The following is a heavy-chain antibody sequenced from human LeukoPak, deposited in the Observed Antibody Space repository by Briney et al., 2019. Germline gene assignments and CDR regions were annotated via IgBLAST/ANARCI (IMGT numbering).Heavy chain of an antibody. V-gene: IGHV3-74*01. J-gene: IGHJ3*02. CDR1: GFTFTTYW. CDR3: ARGDYAFDI. Sequence: PGGSLRLSCAASGFTFTTYWLNWVRQAPGKGLVWVSRINTDGSSASYADSVKGRFTISRDTAKNTLYLQMNSLRAEDTAVYYCARGDYAFDIWGQGGMVTVSS. CDR2: INTDGSSA. D-gene: IGHD2-21*01.